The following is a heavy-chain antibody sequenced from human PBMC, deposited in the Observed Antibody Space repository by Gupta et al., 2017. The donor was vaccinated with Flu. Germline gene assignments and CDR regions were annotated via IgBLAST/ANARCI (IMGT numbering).Heavy chain of an antibody. D-gene: IGHD2-2*01. CDR3: ARWNLGHCSSTGCHVDALDV. CDR2: IWYEGSKQ. V-gene: IGHV3-33*01. Sequence: WVRQGPVKWREWVAIIWYEGSKQNETDTLKTRFTICRDKSKKTVNWQINSLRAEDTAVDYGARWNLGHCSSTGCHVDALDVWGQGTVVTVST. J-gene: IGHJ3*01.